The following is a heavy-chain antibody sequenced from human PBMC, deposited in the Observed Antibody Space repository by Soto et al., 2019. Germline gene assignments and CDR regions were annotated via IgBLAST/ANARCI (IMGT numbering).Heavy chain of an antibody. CDR2: IYYSGST. Sequence: NPSETLSLTCTVSGGSISSGGYYWSWIRQHPGKGLEWIGYIYYSGSTYYNPSLKSRVTISVDTSKNQFSLKLSSVTAADTAVYYCAREGRYYDILTGYYSPIDYWGQGTLVTVSS. J-gene: IGHJ4*02. V-gene: IGHV4-31*03. D-gene: IGHD3-9*01. CDR1: GGSISSGGYY. CDR3: AREGRYYDILTGYYSPIDY.